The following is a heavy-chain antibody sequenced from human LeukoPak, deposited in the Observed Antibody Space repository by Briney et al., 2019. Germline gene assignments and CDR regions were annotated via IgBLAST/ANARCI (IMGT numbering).Heavy chain of an antibody. CDR1: GYTFTSYG. D-gene: IGHD6-13*01. J-gene: IGHJ5*02. CDR3: AREGLIAAAGTCWFDP. CDR2: ISAYNGNT. V-gene: IGHV1-18*01. Sequence: GASVKVSCKASGYTFTSYGISWVRQAPGQGLEWMGWISAYNGNTNYAQKLQGRVTMTTDTSTSTAYMELRSLRSDDTAVYYCAREGLIAAAGTCWFDPWGQGTLVTVSS.